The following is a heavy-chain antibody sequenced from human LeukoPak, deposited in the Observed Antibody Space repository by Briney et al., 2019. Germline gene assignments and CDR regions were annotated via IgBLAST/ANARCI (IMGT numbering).Heavy chain of an antibody. J-gene: IGHJ1*01. V-gene: IGHV4-61*08. CDR3: ARGIGSGSFYFQH. D-gene: IGHD1-26*01. CDR1: GGSISSGGYY. CDR2: IYYSGST. Sequence: PSETLSLTCTVSGGSISSGGYYWSWIRQPPGKGLEWIGYIYYSGSTNYNPSLKSRVTISVDTSKNQFSLKLSSVTAADTAVYYCARGIGSGSFYFQHWGQGTLVTVSS.